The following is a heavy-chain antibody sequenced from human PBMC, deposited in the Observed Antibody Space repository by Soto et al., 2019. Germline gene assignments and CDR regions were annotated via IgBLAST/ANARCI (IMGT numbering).Heavy chain of an antibody. D-gene: IGHD6-13*01. V-gene: IGHV1-69*13. CDR1: GGTFSRYA. CDR2: IIPIFGTA. CDR3: ARDLTAREYSSSWPRMDV. Sequence: SVKVSCKASGGTFSRYAISWVRQAPGQGLEWMGGIIPIFGTANYAQKFQGRVTITADESTSTAYMELSSLRSEETAVYYCARDLTAREYSSSWPRMDVWGQGTTVTVSS. J-gene: IGHJ6*02.